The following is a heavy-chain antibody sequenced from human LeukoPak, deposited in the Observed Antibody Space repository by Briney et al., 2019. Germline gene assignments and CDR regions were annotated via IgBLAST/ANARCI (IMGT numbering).Heavy chain of an antibody. CDR2: IYPGDSDT. V-gene: IGHV5-51*01. CDR3: ARYSPEGPFDY. J-gene: IGHJ4*02. D-gene: IGHD2-15*01. Sequence: PGESLKISCRGSGYSFTSYWIGWVRQMPGKGLEWMGIIYPGDSDTRYSPSFQGQVTISADRSLSTAYLQWSSLKASDTAIVYCARYSPEGPFDYWGQGTLVTVSS. CDR1: GYSFTSYW.